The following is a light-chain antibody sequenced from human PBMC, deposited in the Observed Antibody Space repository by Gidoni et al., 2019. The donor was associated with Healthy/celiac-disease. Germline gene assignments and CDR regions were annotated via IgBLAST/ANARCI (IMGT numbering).Light chain of an antibody. J-gene: IGKJ4*01. Sequence: EIVLTQSPGTLSLSPGDRATHSCRASQSVRSSYLAWYQQKPGQAPRLLIYGASSRATAIPDRFSGSGSGTDFTLTISRLEPEDFAVYYCQQYGSSPPLTFGGGTKVEIK. V-gene: IGKV3-20*01. CDR2: GAS. CDR1: QSVRSSY. CDR3: QQYGSSPPLT.